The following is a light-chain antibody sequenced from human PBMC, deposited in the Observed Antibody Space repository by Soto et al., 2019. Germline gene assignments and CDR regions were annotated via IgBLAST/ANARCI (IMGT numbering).Light chain of an antibody. CDR3: CSYAGSSTFV. V-gene: IGLV2-23*03. CDR2: EGS. J-gene: IGLJ3*02. CDR1: SGDVGSYNL. Sequence: QSALTQPASVSGSPGQSITISCTGTSGDVGSYNLVSWYQLHPGKAPKLIIYEGSKRPSGVSNRFSGSKSGNTASLIISGLQAEDEADYYCCSYAGSSTFVFGGGTKLTVL.